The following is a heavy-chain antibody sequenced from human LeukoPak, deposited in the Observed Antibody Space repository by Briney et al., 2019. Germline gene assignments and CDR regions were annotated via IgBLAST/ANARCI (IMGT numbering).Heavy chain of an antibody. CDR3: ARTGQWLGSDY. CDR1: GYSFTSYW. CDR2: IYPGDSDT. J-gene: IGHJ4*02. V-gene: IGHV5-51*01. D-gene: IGHD6-19*01. Sequence: GESLKISCKGSGYSFTSYWIAWVRQMPGKGLEWMGTIYPGDSDTRYSPSFQGQVTISADKSSTTAFLQWSSLKASDTAMYYCARTGQWLGSDYWGQGTLVTVSS.